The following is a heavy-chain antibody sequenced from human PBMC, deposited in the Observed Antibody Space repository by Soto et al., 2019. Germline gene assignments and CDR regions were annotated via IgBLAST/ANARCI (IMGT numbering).Heavy chain of an antibody. J-gene: IGHJ6*02. Sequence: EVQLVESGGGLVQPGGSLRLSCAASGFTFSSYWMHWVRQAPGKGLVWVSRINSDGSSTSYADSVQGRFTISRDNAKNTLYLLMKSLRAEDTAVYYCARFSIFGVASYDYYAMDVWGQGTTVTVSS. CDR2: INSDGSST. CDR1: GFTFSSYW. D-gene: IGHD3-3*01. V-gene: IGHV3-74*01. CDR3: ARFSIFGVASYDYYAMDV.